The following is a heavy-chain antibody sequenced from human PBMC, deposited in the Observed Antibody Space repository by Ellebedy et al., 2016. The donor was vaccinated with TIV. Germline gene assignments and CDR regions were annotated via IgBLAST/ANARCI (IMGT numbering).Heavy chain of an antibody. CDR2: INPNSGGT. V-gene: IGHV1-2*04. CDR3: ARDLAVAGPRITTSRYYHYGMDV. J-gene: IGHJ6*02. D-gene: IGHD6-19*01. Sequence: ASVKVSCKASGNTFTDYYIHWVRQAPGQGLEWMGWINPNSGGTNYAQKYQAWVTMTRDTSISTVYMELSRLRSDDTAVYYCARDLAVAGPRITTSRYYHYGMDVWGQGNPGHRLL. CDR1: GNTFTDYY.